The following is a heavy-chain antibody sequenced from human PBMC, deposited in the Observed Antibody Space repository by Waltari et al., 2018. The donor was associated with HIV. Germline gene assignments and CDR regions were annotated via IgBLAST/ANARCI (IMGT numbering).Heavy chain of an antibody. Sequence: QLQLQESGSGLVKPSQPLSLTGAVSGGSISSGGDAWSCIRQPPGKGLEWIGYIYHSGSTYYNPSLKSRVTISVDRSKNQFSLKLSSVTAADTAVYYCASYYDSSGYYYYFDYWGQGTLVTVSS. J-gene: IGHJ4*02. D-gene: IGHD3-22*01. CDR1: GGSISSGGDA. CDR3: ASYYDSSGYYYYFDY. V-gene: IGHV4-30-2*01. CDR2: IYHSGST.